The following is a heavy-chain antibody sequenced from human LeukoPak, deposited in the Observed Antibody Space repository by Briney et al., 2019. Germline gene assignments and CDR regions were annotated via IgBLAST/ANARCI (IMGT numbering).Heavy chain of an antibody. V-gene: IGHV4-34*01. CDR1: GRSGSFNDYY. CDR2: INHSGGT. Sequence: SETLSLTCAVYGRSGSFNDYYWNWIRQSPGKGLEWIGEINHSGGTHYHPSLEGRATISVDTSKNQFPLRLRSVTAADTAVYYCASLMTTVTYDVFDIWGQGTIVTVSS. CDR3: ASLMTTVTYDVFDI. D-gene: IGHD4-17*01. J-gene: IGHJ3*02.